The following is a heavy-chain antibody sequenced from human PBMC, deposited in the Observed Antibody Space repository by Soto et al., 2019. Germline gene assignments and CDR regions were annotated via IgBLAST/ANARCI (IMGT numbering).Heavy chain of an antibody. V-gene: IGHV4-59*11. CDR2: IFDNRNT. J-gene: IGHJ6*02. Sequence: LTCIVSGGSISSHYWSWIRQPPGKGLEWIGYIFDNRNTNYNPSLRSRVSMSVDTSKNQFSLMLRSVSAADTAVYYCARSVAVSADYFYYGLDVWGHGTTVTVSS. CDR1: GGSISSHY. CDR3: ARSVAVSADYFYYGLDV. D-gene: IGHD6-19*01.